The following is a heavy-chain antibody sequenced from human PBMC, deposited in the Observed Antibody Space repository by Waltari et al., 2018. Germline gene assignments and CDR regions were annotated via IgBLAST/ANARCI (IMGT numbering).Heavy chain of an antibody. Sequence: QVQLQQSGPGLVKPSGTLSLTCVAPGGSISSSNGWSWVRQPPGKGLEWIGQIYRSGSTNYNPTLKSRVTISVDTSADQFSLKLGSVTAAETAVYYYARDIDFWGQGTLVTVSS. V-gene: IGHV4-4*02. CDR3: ARDIDF. J-gene: IGHJ4*02. CDR2: IYRSGST. CDR1: GGSISSSNG.